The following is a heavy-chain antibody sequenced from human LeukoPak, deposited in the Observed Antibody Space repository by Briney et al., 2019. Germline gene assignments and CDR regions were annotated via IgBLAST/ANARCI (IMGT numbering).Heavy chain of an antibody. CDR2: ISSSGSTI. J-gene: IGHJ4*02. Sequence: GGSLRLSCAASGFTFSDYYMSWIRQAPGKGLEWVSYISSSGSTIYYADSVKGRFTISRDNAKNSLYLQMNSLRSEDTAAYYCATPGRDYYDSSGYLTRGFDYWGQGTLVTVSS. CDR3: ATPGRDYYDSSGYLTRGFDY. D-gene: IGHD3-22*01. CDR1: GFTFSDYY. V-gene: IGHV3-11*01.